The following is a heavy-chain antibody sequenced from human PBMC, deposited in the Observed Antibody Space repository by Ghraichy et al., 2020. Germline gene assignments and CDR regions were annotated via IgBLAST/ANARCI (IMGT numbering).Heavy chain of an antibody. V-gene: IGHV1-69*13. CDR3: AREQGHIVVVTANHGMDV. D-gene: IGHD2-21*02. Sequence: SVKVSCKASGGTFSSYAISWVRQAPGQGLEWMGGIIPIFGTANYAQKFQGRVTITADESTSTAYMELSSLRSEDTAVYYCAREQGHIVVVTANHGMDVWGQGTTVTVSS. CDR1: GGTFSSYA. J-gene: IGHJ6*02. CDR2: IIPIFGTA.